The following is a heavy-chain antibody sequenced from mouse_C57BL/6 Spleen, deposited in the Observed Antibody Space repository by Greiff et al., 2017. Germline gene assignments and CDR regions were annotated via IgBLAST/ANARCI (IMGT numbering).Heavy chain of an antibody. Sequence: QVQLQQPGAELVKPGASVKMSCKASGYTFTSYWITWVKQRPGQGLEWIGDIYPGSGSTNYNEKFKSKATLTVDTSSSTAYMQLSSLTSEDSAVYYCARSGYYGNLLDYWGQGTTLIVSS. CDR2: IYPGSGST. V-gene: IGHV1-55*01. CDR3: ARSGYYGNLLDY. D-gene: IGHD2-1*01. J-gene: IGHJ2*01. CDR1: GYTFTSYW.